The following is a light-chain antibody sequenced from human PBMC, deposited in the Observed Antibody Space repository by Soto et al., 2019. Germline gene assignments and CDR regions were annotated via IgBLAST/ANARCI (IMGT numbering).Light chain of an antibody. J-gene: IGLJ3*02. CDR2: EVS. Sequence: QSVLTQPASVSGSPGQSITISCTGTSSDVGGYNYVSWYQQHPGKAPKLMIYEVSNRPSGVSDRFSGSKSGNTASLTISGLQAEDEADYYCSSYTSSSTSVFGRGTKVTVL. CDR1: SSDVGGYNY. CDR3: SSYTSSSTSV. V-gene: IGLV2-14*01.